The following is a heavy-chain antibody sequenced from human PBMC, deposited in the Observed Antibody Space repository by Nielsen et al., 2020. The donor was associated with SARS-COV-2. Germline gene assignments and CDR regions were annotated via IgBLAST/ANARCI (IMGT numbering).Heavy chain of an antibody. Sequence: VRQAPGKGLEWVAVISFDGSKKYYADSVKGRFTISRDNSKNTLYLQMNSLRAEDTAVYYCARSAYSSSWYGHYYYYYMDVWGKGTTVTVSS. CDR2: ISFDGSKK. J-gene: IGHJ6*03. V-gene: IGHV3-30*03. D-gene: IGHD6-13*01. CDR3: ARSAYSSSWYGHYYYYYMDV.